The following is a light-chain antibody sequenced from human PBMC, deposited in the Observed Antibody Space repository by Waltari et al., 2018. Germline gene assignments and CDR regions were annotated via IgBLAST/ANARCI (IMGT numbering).Light chain of an antibody. Sequence: IVLTQSPGTLSLSPGDRASLSCKASQSLGKIYLAWYQHKPGQAPRLLIYGASSRAAGIPDRFSGSGSGTGFTLTISRLEPEDFAVYYCQQYASSVLYTFGQGTKLEIK. CDR1: QSLGKIY. V-gene: IGKV3-20*01. J-gene: IGKJ2*01. CDR3: QQYASSVLYT. CDR2: GAS.